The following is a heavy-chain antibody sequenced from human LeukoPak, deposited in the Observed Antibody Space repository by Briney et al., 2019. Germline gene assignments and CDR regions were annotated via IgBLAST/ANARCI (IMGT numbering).Heavy chain of an antibody. CDR1: GFTFSDHW. V-gene: IGHV3-7*03. CDR2: IKQDGSEK. D-gene: IGHD1-26*01. Sequence: PGGSLRLSCAASGFTFSDHWMSWVRQAPGKGLEWVANIKQDGSEKNYVDSVKGRFTISRDNAKNSLYLQMNSLRVEDTAIYYCAKDLGLSVGTTPFDFWGQGTLVTVSS. J-gene: IGHJ4*02. CDR3: AKDLGLSVGTTPFDF.